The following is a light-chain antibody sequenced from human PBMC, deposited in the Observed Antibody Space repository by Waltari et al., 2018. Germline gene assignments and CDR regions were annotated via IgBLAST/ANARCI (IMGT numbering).Light chain of an antibody. CDR1: QNFRSSY. Sequence: EIVLTQSPGTLSLSPGERATLSCRASQNFRSSYLAWYQQKPGQAPRLLIYGASTRATGIPDRFSGSGSGTDFTLTISRLEPXDFAVYYCQQYGGSTGTFGQGTKVEIK. CDR2: GAS. J-gene: IGKJ1*01. CDR3: QQYGGSTGT. V-gene: IGKV3-20*01.